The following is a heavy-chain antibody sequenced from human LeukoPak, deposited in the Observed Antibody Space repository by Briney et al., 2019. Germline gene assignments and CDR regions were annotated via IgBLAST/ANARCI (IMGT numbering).Heavy chain of an antibody. D-gene: IGHD5-24*01. J-gene: IGHJ4*02. V-gene: IGHV4-59*11. CDR1: GGSISTHY. CDR3: ARVLGGRGLLQYYYFDY. CDR2: INYSAST. Sequence: SETLSLTCTVSGGSISTHYWSWIRQPPGKGLEWIGYINYSASTNYNPSLKSRVTISVDTSKNQFSLKLSSVTAADTAVYYCARVLGGRGLLQYYYFDYWGQGTLVTVSS.